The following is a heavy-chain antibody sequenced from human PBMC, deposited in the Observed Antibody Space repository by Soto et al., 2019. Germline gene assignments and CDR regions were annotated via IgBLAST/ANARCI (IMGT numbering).Heavy chain of an antibody. J-gene: IGHJ4*02. V-gene: IGHV3-21*01. CDR1: GFTFSSYS. Sequence: EVQLVESGGGLVKPGGSLRLSCAASGFTFSSYSMNWVRQAPGKGLEWVSSISSSSSYIYYADSVKGRFTISRDNAEISLYLQMNSLRAEDTAVYYCASYYDFWSGDYWGQGTLVTVSS. CDR3: ASYYDFWSGDY. D-gene: IGHD3-3*01. CDR2: ISSSSSYI.